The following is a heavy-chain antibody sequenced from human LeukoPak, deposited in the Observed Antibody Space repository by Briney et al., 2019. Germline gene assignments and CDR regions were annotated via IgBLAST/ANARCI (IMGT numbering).Heavy chain of an antibody. CDR3: ARRPSGAHMDV. D-gene: IGHD4-17*01. CDR1: GGSISSSRYF. J-gene: IGHJ6*03. V-gene: IGHV4-39*01. Sequence: SETLSLTCTVSGGSISSSRYFWGWIRQPPGKGLEWIGSIYYSGSTYYNPSLKSRVTISVDTSKNQFSLKLSSVTAADTAVYYCARRPSGAHMDVWGKGTTVTISS. CDR2: IYYSGST.